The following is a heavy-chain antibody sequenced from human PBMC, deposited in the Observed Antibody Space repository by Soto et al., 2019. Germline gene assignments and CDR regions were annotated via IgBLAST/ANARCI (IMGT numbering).Heavy chain of an antibody. Sequence: EVQLLESGGDLVQPGGSLRLSCAASGFTFSNYAMSWVRQAPGKGLEWVSAVSGSGGNTYYADSVKGRFTISRDNSKNTLSLQMNSLRAEDTAVYYCAKARGSSSWYGWFDPWGQGTLVTVSS. CDR1: GFTFSNYA. CDR2: VSGSGGNT. CDR3: AKARGSSSWYGWFDP. D-gene: IGHD6-13*01. J-gene: IGHJ5*02. V-gene: IGHV3-23*01.